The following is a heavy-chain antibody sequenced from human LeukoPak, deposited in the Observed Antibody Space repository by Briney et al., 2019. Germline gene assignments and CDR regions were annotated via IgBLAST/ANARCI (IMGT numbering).Heavy chain of an antibody. CDR1: GYSISSGYY. J-gene: IGHJ5*02. CDR2: LCHSGST. D-gene: IGHD1-20*01. V-gene: IGHV4-38-2*02. Sequence: SETLSLTCSVSGYSISSGYYWGWIRQAPGKGLEWIGNLCHSGSTYYNPSLKSRVTISVDTSKNQFSLKLSSVTAADTAVYYCARAGITGTTRFDPWGQGTLVTVSS. CDR3: ARAGITGTTRFDP.